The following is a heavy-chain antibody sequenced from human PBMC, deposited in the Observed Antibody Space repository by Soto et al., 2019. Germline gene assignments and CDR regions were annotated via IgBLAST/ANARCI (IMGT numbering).Heavy chain of an antibody. CDR3: ARWGCSGSNCNLNQRSFDL. Sequence: QVQLVESGGGVVQPGRSLRLSCAASGFIFNEYGMHWVRQAPGKGLEWVAVIWYDGSNKYYADSVKGRFTFSRDNSKNTMSLQMNCLRVEDTAMYYCARWGCSGSNCNLNQRSFDLWGQGTLVTVSS. CDR2: IWYDGSNK. CDR1: GFIFNEYG. J-gene: IGHJ4*02. V-gene: IGHV3-33*01. D-gene: IGHD2-15*01.